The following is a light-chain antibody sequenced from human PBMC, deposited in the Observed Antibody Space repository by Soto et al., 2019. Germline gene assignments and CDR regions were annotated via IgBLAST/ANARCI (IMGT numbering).Light chain of an antibody. V-gene: IGLV1-40*01. CDR3: QSYDSSLSGWV. CDR2: GHT. CDR1: SSNIGAPYD. Sequence: QSVLTQPPSVSGAPGQRVTISCTGSSSNIGAPYDVHWYQQLPGTAPKLLIYGHTNRPSGVPDRFSGSKSGTSASLAITGLQAEDEADYYCQSYDSSLSGWVFGGGTKLTVL. J-gene: IGLJ3*02.